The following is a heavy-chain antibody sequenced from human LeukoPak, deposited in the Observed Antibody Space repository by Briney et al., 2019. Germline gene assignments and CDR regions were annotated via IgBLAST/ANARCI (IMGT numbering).Heavy chain of an antibody. J-gene: IGHJ6*02. CDR3: ARLSPLERTGYSYYHALDV. V-gene: IGHV4-59*01. Sequence: SETLSFTCTVSGGSISSYYWSWIRQPPGKGLEWIGYIHYSGKTNYNPSLQSRVTISVDTSKNQFSLKLTSVTAADTAVYYCARLSPLERTGYSYYHALDVWGQGTTVTVSS. CDR2: IHYSGKT. D-gene: IGHD1-1*01. CDR1: GGSISSYY.